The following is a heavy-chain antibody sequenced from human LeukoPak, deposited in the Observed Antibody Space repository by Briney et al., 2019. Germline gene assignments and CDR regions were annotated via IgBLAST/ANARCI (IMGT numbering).Heavy chain of an antibody. CDR3: AKGDIAAAGTGTYFDY. V-gene: IGHV3-23*01. J-gene: IGHJ4*02. CDR2: ISGSGGST. D-gene: IGHD6-13*01. Sequence: GGSLRLSCAASGFTFSSYAMSWVRQAPGKGLEWASAISGSGGSTYYADSVKGRFTISRDNSKNTLYLQMNSLRAEDTAVYYCAKGDIAAAGTGTYFDYWGQRTLVTVSS. CDR1: GFTFSSYA.